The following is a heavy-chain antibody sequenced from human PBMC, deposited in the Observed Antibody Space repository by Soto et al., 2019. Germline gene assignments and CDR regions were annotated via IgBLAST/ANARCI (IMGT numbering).Heavy chain of an antibody. V-gene: IGHV3-74*01. CDR2: INSDGTTT. J-gene: IGHJ4*02. CDR1: GFTFNNFW. Sequence: EVQLVESGGGLVQPGGSLRLSCAASGFTFNNFWMYWVRQTPEKGLVWVSGINSDGTTTIYADSVKGRFTISRDNAKNTLHLQMNILTVEVTVIFYFVRSIRWGQGSLVTVSS. CDR3: VRSIR.